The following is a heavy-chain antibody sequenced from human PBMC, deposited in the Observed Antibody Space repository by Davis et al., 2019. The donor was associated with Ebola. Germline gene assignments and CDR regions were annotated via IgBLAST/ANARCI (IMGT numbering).Heavy chain of an antibody. D-gene: IGHD3-3*01. Sequence: GASLKISCAASGFTFSSYAMSWVRQAPGKGLEWVSAISGSGGSTYYADSVKGRFTISRDNSKNTLYLQMNSLRAEDTAVYYCAKANVLRFWLGYFQHRGQGTLVTVSS. CDR1: GFTFSSYA. CDR2: ISGSGGST. V-gene: IGHV3-23*01. J-gene: IGHJ1*01. CDR3: AKANVLRFWLGYFQH.